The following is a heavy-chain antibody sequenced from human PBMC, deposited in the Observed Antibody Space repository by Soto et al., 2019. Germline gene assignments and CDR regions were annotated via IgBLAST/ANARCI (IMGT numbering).Heavy chain of an antibody. CDR1: GFTFSSYA. CDR2: ISYDGSNK. V-gene: IGHV3-30-3*01. Sequence: QVQLVESGGGVVQPGRSLRLSCAASGFTFSSYAMHWVRQAPGEGLEWVAVISYDGSNKYYADSVKGRFTISRDNSKNTLYLQMNSLRAEDTAVYYCARGEGFGAPFDYWGQGTLVTVSS. CDR3: ARGEGFGAPFDY. J-gene: IGHJ4*02. D-gene: IGHD3-10*01.